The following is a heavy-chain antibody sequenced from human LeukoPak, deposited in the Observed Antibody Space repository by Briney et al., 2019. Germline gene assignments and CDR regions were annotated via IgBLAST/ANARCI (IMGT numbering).Heavy chain of an antibody. CDR1: GYKFTTYW. Sequence: GQSLKISCKVSGYKFTTYWIAWVRQMPGKGLEWMGIIYPGDSDTRYSPSFQGQVTISADKSISTAYLQWSSLKASDTAMYYCARLATIQPDYWGQGTLVTVSS. D-gene: IGHD5-12*01. CDR2: IYPGDSDT. J-gene: IGHJ4*02. V-gene: IGHV5-51*01. CDR3: ARLATIQPDY.